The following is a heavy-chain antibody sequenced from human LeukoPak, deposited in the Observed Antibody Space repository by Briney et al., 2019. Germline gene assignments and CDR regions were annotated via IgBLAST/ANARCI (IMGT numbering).Heavy chain of an antibody. V-gene: IGHV4-59*08. J-gene: IGHJ6*03. Sequence: PSETLSLTCTVSGGSISSYYWSWIRQPPGKGLEWIGYIYYSGSTNYNPSLKSRVTISVDTSKNQFSLKLSSVTAADTPVYYCARIIVGATRNHYMDVWGNGTTVTVSS. D-gene: IGHD1-26*01. CDR2: IYYSGST. CDR3: ARIIVGATRNHYMDV. CDR1: GGSISSYY.